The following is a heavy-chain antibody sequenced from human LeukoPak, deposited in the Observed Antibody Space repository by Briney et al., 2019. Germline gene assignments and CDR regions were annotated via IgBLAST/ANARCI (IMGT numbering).Heavy chain of an antibody. CDR2: IYTSGST. Sequence: SETLSLTCTVSGGSISSYYWSWIRQPPGKGLEWIGYIYTSGSTNYNPSLKSRVTISVDTSKNQFSLKLSSVTAADTAIYYCAKVPYSDYGSGRPPFMDVWGQGTTVAVSS. CDR1: GGSISSYY. J-gene: IGHJ6*02. V-gene: IGHV4-4*09. D-gene: IGHD3-10*01. CDR3: AKVPYSDYGSGRPPFMDV.